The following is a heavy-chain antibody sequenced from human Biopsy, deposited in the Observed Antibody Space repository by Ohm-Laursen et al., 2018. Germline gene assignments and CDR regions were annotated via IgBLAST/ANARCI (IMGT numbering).Heavy chain of an antibody. J-gene: IGHJ2*01. Sequence: GTLSLTCTVSGDSISSYYWSWIRQPPGKGLQWIGYVYYTGSTDYNPSLQSRVTISVDTSKNHFSLRLRSATPADTAIYYRARDRGYYSDRTVPGYFDLWGRGTLVTVSS. CDR2: VYYTGST. D-gene: IGHD3-22*01. CDR1: GDSISSYY. CDR3: ARDRGYYSDRTVPGYFDL. V-gene: IGHV4-59*01.